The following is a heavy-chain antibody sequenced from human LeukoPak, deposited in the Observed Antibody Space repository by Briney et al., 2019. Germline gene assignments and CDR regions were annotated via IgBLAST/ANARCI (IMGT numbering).Heavy chain of an antibody. V-gene: IGHV1-18*01. D-gene: IGHD1-26*01. CDR3: ARASPPRIVGATRYFDY. CDR2: ISAYNGNT. CDR1: GYTFTSYG. J-gene: IGHJ4*02. Sequence: GASVKVSCKASGYTFTSYGISWVRQAPGQGLEWMGWISAYNGNTNYAQKLQGRVTMTTDTSTSTAYMELRSLRSDDTAVYYCARASPPRIVGATRYFDYWGQGTLVTVSS.